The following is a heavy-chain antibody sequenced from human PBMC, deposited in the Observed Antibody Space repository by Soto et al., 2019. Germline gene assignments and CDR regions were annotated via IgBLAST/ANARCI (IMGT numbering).Heavy chain of an antibody. V-gene: IGHV3-66*01. CDR2: IFTDGGT. D-gene: IGHD6-19*01. J-gene: IGHJ5*02. CDR1: GFTVSSKY. CDR3: ASDQGLPVTA. Sequence: DVQLVESGGGLVQPGGSLRLSCAAFGFTVSSKYMTWFRQAPGKGLEWVSVIFTDGGTIYADSVKGRFTISRDISKNTLYLQMNNLRVADTAVYYCASDQGLPVTAWGQGTLVTVSS.